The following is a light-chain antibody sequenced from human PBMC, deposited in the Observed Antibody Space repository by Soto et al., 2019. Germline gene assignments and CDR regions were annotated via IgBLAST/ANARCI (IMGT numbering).Light chain of an antibody. J-gene: IGKJ2*01. V-gene: IGKV3-15*01. CDR1: QSVNSD. CDR2: GAS. Sequence: EIGMTQSPATLSVSPGDRATLSCTASQSVNSDLAWYQQKPGKSPRLLIYGASTRATAIPARCSGSGSGTEFTLTTISLQSEDFAIYYCQQYNNWPPYTFGQGTKLEIK. CDR3: QQYNNWPPYT.